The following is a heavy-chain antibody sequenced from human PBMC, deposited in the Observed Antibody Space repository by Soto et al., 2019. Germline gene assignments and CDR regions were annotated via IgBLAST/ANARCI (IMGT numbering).Heavy chain of an antibody. D-gene: IGHD1-26*01. CDR1: GYSFTSYW. J-gene: IGHJ5*02. Sequence: EVQLVQSGAEVKKPGESLRISCKGSGYSFTSYWISWVRQMPGKGLEWMGRIDPSDSYTNYSPSFQGHVTISADKSISTAYLQWSSLKASDTAMYYCASSGSYRRWFDPWGQGTLVTVSS. V-gene: IGHV5-10-1*01. CDR2: IDPSDSYT. CDR3: ASSGSYRRWFDP.